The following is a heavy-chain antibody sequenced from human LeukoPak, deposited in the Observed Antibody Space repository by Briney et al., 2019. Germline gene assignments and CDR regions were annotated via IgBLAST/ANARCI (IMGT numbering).Heavy chain of an antibody. CDR3: AKWPEGATPKFHH. CDR2: ISASGHAT. V-gene: IGHV3-23*01. J-gene: IGHJ4*02. Sequence: GGSLRLSCAASGFSFSGYWMSWVRQAPGKGLEAPGKGLEWVSTISASGHATYYPDSVRGRFTISRDNSKSTLHLQMDSLRAEDSALYYCAKWPEGATPKFHHWGQGTLVTVSS. D-gene: IGHD1-26*01. CDR1: GFSFSGYW.